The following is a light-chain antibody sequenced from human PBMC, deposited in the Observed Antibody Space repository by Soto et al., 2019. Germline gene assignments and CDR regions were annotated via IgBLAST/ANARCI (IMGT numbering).Light chain of an antibody. Sequence: SYELTQPPSVSVAPGQTARITCGGNNIGTKSVNWYRRKPGQAPVLVVYDDYDRPSWIPERFSGSNSGNTATLTISTVEAGDEADYYCQVWDNPSEHVVFGGGTKLTVL. CDR2: DDY. V-gene: IGLV3-21*02. J-gene: IGLJ3*02. CDR1: NIGTKS. CDR3: QVWDNPSEHVV.